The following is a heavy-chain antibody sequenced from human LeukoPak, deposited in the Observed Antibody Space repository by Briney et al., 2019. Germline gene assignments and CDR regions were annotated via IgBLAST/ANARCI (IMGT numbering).Heavy chain of an antibody. V-gene: IGHV1-69-2*01. CDR1: GYTFTDYY. CDR3: ATGGSGKQHLATFYRYMDV. CDR2: IDPEDGET. J-gene: IGHJ6*03. D-gene: IGHD6-13*01. Sequence: ASVKVSCKTSGYTFTDYYIHWVRQAPGKGLEWVGHIDPEDGETIYAEKFQVRVTITVDTSTGIAYMDLSGLRSEDTAVYYCATGGSGKQHLATFYRYMDVWGKGTPVTVSS.